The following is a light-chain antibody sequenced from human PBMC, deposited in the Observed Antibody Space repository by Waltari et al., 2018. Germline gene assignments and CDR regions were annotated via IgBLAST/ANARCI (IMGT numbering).Light chain of an antibody. CDR2: GKN. CDR3: NSRDSSGNHVV. Sequence: SSELTQDPAVSVALGQTVRITCQGDRPISYSESWYQQKPGQAPVLVIYGKNNRPSGIPDRFSGSSSGNTASLTITGAQAEDEADYYCNSRDSSGNHVVFGGGTKLTVL. V-gene: IGLV3-19*01. CDR1: RPISYS. J-gene: IGLJ2*01.